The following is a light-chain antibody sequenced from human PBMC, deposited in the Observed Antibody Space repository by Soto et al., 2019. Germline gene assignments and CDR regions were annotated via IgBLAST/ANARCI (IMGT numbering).Light chain of an antibody. CDR1: SSDVGGYNY. Sequence: QSALTQPRSVSGSPGQSVTISCTGTSSDVGGYNYVSWYQQHPGKAPKLMICDVSKRPSGVPDRFSGSKSGNTASLTISGLQAEDEADYYCCSYAGSDVVFGGGTKLTVL. CDR2: DVS. CDR3: CSYAGSDVV. J-gene: IGLJ2*01. V-gene: IGLV2-11*01.